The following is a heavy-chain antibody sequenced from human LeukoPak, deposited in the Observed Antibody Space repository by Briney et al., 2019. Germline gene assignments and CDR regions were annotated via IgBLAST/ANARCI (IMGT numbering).Heavy chain of an antibody. D-gene: IGHD3-10*01. Sequence: SETLSLTCAVYGGSFSGYYWSWIRQPPGKGLEWIGEINHSGSTNYNPSLKSRVTISVDTSKNQFSLRLTSVTAADTAVYYCARDQVTMVRGVTSLYNNGMDVWGQGTTVTVSS. V-gene: IGHV4-34*01. CDR3: ARDQVTMVRGVTSLYNNGMDV. CDR1: GGSFSGYY. J-gene: IGHJ6*02. CDR2: INHSGST.